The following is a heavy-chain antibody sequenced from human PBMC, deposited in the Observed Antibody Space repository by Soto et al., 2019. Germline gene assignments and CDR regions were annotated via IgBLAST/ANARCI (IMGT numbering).Heavy chain of an antibody. CDR2: ISSSGSTI. D-gene: IGHD6-13*01. J-gene: IGHJ6*03. CDR1: GFTFSDYY. CDR3: AREEQQLVDGYYYYYYYMYF. V-gene: IGHV3-11*01. Sequence: PGGSLRLSCAASGFTFSDYYMSWIRQAPGKGLEWVSYISSSGSTIYYADSVKGRFTISRDNAKNSLYLQMNSLRAEDTAVYYCAREEQQLVDGYYYYYYYMYFSGKGSSVIGSS.